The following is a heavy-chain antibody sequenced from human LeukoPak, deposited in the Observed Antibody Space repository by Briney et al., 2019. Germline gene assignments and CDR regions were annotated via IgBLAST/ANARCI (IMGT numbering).Heavy chain of an antibody. V-gene: IGHV3-23*01. CDR1: ELTSSTSW. CDR2: ISGSGGST. Sequence: GGSLRLSCAASELTSSTSWMSWVRQAPGKGLEWVSAISGSGGSTYYADSVKGRFTISRDNSKNTLYLQMNSLRAENTAVYYCAKTHAVYFDYWGQGTLVTVSS. J-gene: IGHJ4*02. CDR3: AKTHAVYFDY. D-gene: IGHD6-19*01.